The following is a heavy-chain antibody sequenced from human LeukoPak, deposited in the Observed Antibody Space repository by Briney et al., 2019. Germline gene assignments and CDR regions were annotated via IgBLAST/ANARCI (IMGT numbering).Heavy chain of an antibody. CDR3: AKAINGWEVATDPNFDY. CDR1: GFTFSSYA. D-gene: IGHD5-12*01. V-gene: IGHV3-23*01. CDR2: ISGSGGST. Sequence: GGSLRLSCAASGFTFSSYAMSWVRQAPGKGLEWVSAISGSGGSTYYADSVKGRFTISRDNSKNTLYLQMNSLRAEDTAVYYCAKAINGWEVATDPNFDYWGQGTLVTVSS. J-gene: IGHJ4*02.